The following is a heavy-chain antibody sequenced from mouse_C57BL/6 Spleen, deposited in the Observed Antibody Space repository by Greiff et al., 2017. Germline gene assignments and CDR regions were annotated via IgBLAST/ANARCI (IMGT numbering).Heavy chain of an antibody. Sequence: VQLQQPGAELVKPGASVKLSCKASGYTFTSYWMQWVKQRPGQGLEWIGEIDPSDSYTNYNQKFKGKATLTVDTSSSTAYMQLSSLTSEDSAVYYCARALLLRYFDYWGQGTTLTVSS. CDR3: ARALLLRYFDY. CDR1: GYTFTSYW. V-gene: IGHV1-50*01. CDR2: IDPSDSYT. J-gene: IGHJ2*01. D-gene: IGHD1-1*01.